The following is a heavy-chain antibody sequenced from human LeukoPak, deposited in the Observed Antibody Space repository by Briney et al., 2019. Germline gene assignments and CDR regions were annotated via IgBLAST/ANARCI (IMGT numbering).Heavy chain of an antibody. D-gene: IGHD2-15*01. CDR1: GFTFDDYA. Sequence: PGGSLRLSCAASGFTFDDYAMHWVRQAPGKGLEWVSLISGDGGSTKYVDSVKGRFTISRDNSKNSLHLQMNSLRNEDTALYYCAKECSGGSCWFDYWGQGTLVTVSS. CDR2: ISGDGGST. J-gene: IGHJ4*02. CDR3: AKECSGGSCWFDY. V-gene: IGHV3-43*02.